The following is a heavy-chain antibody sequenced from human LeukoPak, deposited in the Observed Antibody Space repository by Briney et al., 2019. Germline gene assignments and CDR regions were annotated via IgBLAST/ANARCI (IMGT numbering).Heavy chain of an antibody. CDR1: GYTFTNYA. CDR3: ARSGQQLGRDYYYYMDV. Sequence: ASVKVSCKASGYTFTNYAMHWVRQAPGQRFEWMGWINAGNGNTKYSQDFQGRVTITRDTSAGTTYMELSSLRSEDMAVYYCARSGQQLGRDYYYYMDVWGKGTTVTVSS. CDR2: INAGNGNT. V-gene: IGHV1-3*03. D-gene: IGHD6-13*01. J-gene: IGHJ6*03.